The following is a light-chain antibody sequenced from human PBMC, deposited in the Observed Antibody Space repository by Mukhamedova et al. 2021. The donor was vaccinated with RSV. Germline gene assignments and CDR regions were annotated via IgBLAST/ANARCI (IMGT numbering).Light chain of an antibody. Sequence: ISCTGTSGDVGTYNYVSWYQQHPGKAPKLMIYAVSKRPSGVPDRFSGAKSGNTASLTISGLQAEDESDYFCCSYADTYTWEFGGG. CDR3: CSYADTYTWE. V-gene: IGLV2-11*01. CDR2: AVS. CDR1: SGDVGTYNY. J-gene: IGLJ3*02.